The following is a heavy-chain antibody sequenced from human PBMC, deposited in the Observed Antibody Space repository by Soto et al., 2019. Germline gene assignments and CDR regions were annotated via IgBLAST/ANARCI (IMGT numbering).Heavy chain of an antibody. CDR3: AKDVRASLSGPYFDY. CDR1: GYTFTSYD. J-gene: IGHJ4*02. CDR2: MNPNSGNT. V-gene: IGHV1-8*01. D-gene: IGHD3-3*01. Sequence: ASVKVSCKASGYTFTSYDINWVRQATGQGLEWMGWMNPNSGNTGYAQKFQGRVTMTRNTSISTAYMELSSLRAEDTAVYYCAKDVRASLSGPYFDYWGQGTLVTVSS.